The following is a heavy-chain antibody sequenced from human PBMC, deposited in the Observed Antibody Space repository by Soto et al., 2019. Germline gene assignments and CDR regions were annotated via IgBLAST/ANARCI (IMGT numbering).Heavy chain of an antibody. CDR2: FSLSGTT. D-gene: IGHD2-8*02. CDR1: GASITGTSY. CDR3: ARGMTPPGAPAWYYFDS. Sequence: TLSLTCTVSGASITGTSYWSWIRQPAGKGLEWIGRFSLSGTTNYNPSLRSRVTMSADVSKNQFSLRLTSVTAADTALYYCARGMTPPGAPAWYYFDSWGQGTLVTVSS. J-gene: IGHJ4*02. V-gene: IGHV4-4*07.